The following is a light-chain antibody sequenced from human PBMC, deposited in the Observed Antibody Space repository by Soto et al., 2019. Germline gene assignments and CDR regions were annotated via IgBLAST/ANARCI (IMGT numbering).Light chain of an antibody. J-gene: IGKJ3*01. Sequence: DIPMTQSPSSLSASVGDRVTITCRASQAISNSLAWYQQKPGKVPKVLIYAASTLQSGVPSRFSGSGSGTDFTLTITSLQPEDVATYFCQKYHSAPFTFGPGTKLDI. CDR3: QKYHSAPFT. CDR1: QAISNS. V-gene: IGKV1-27*01. CDR2: AAS.